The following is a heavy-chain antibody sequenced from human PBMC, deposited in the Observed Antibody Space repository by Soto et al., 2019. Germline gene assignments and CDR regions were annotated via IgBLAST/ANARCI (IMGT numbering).Heavy chain of an antibody. CDR2: IYPGDSRT. V-gene: IGHV5-51*01. CDR1: GYSFTTYW. D-gene: IGHD1-26*01. J-gene: IGHJ5*02. Sequence: PGESLKISCKGFGYSFTTYWIAWVRQMPGKGLEWMGIIYPGDSRTRYSPSFQGQVTISADKSISTAYLQMNSLKTEDTAVYYCTKYSGTSSAPAALGQGTLVTAPQ. CDR3: TKYSGTSSAPAA.